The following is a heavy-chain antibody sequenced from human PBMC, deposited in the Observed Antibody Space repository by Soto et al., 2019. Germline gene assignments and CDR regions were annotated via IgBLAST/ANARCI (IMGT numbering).Heavy chain of an antibody. CDR1: GGSISSGDYY. V-gene: IGHV4-30-4*01. CDR3: ASWIQLWSSFDY. CDR2: IYYSGST. Sequence: PSETLSLTCTVSGGSISSGDYYWSWIRQPPGKGLEWIGYIYYSGSTYYNPSLKSRVTISVDTSKNQFSLKLSSVTAADTAVYYCASWIQLWSSFDYWGQGTLVTVPS. J-gene: IGHJ4*02. D-gene: IGHD5-18*01.